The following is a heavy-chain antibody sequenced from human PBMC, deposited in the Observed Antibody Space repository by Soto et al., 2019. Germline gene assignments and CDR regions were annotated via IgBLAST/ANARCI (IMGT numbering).Heavy chain of an antibody. CDR3: ARGGGSDSFDY. V-gene: IGHV4-30-2*01. CDR1: GASITFGGYS. D-gene: IGHD1-26*01. Sequence: ASETLSLTCTVSGASITFGGYSWGWIRQTPGKGLEWIGYINHLETTFYNPSFESRLTLSIDMAKNQFSLKLHSMSAADRAVYFCARGGGSDSFDYWGQGILVTVSS. J-gene: IGHJ4*02. CDR2: INHLETT.